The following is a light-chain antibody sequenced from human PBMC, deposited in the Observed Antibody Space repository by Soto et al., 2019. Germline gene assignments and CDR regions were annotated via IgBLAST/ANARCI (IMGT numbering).Light chain of an antibody. Sequence: DIQMTQSPSSLSASVGDRVTITCRASQSISSYLNWYQQKPGKAPKLLIYAASSLQGGVPSRFSGSGSGTDCTLTISSLQREDCAIYYCQQSSSTVLTFGGGTKVEIK. CDR1: QSISSY. CDR2: AAS. V-gene: IGKV1-39*01. CDR3: QQSSSTVLT. J-gene: IGKJ4*01.